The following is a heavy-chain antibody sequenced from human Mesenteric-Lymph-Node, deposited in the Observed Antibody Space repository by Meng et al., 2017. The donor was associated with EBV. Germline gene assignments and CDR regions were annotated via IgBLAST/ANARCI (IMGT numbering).Heavy chain of an antibody. CDR3: ARRSGSYYGYFDY. CDR1: GGSIAGGSY. Sequence: QVQLQGPGPGLLKPSQTVSLTCAVSGGSIAGGSYWSWVRQPPGKGLEWIAFIHYSGDTYYNPSLKSRLTISVDTSKDQFSLRLRSVTAADTAVYYCARRSGSYYGYFDYWGQGTLVTVSS. V-gene: IGHV4-30-4*01. CDR2: IHYSGDT. D-gene: IGHD1-26*01. J-gene: IGHJ4*02.